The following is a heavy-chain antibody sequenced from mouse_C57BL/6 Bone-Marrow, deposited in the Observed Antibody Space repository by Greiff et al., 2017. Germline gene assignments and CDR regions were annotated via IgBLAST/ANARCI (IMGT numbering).Heavy chain of an antibody. CDR1: GFTFNTYA. CDR2: ISRKSSNYAT. CDR3: VRSLSIVPFAY. D-gene: IGHD2-12*01. V-gene: IGHV10-3*01. J-gene: IGHJ3*01. Sequence: GGGLVQPKGSLKLSCAASGFTFNTYAMHWVRQAPGKGLEWVARISRKSSNYATYYADSVKARFTISRDDSQSMFYLQMNNLKTEETAMYFCVRSLSIVPFAYWGQGTLDTDSA.